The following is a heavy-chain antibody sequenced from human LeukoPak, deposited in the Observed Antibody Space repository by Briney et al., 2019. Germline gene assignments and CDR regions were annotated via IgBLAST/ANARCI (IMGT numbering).Heavy chain of an antibody. V-gene: IGHV4-59*01. CDR2: IYYSGST. Sequence: PSETLSLTCTVSGGSISSYYWSWIRQPPGKGLEWIGYIYYSGSTNYNPSLKSRVTISVDTSKNQFSLKLSSVTAADTAVYYCARDLTGFWSGYANWGQGTLVTVSS. J-gene: IGHJ4*02. CDR1: GGSISSYY. D-gene: IGHD3-3*01. CDR3: ARDLTGFWSGYAN.